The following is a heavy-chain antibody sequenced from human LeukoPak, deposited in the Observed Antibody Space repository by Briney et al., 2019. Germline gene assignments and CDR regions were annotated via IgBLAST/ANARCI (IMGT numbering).Heavy chain of an antibody. CDR3: ARGEDSSGYFDY. CDR1: GGSISSYY. J-gene: IGHJ4*02. CDR2: IYTSGST. D-gene: IGHD3-22*01. V-gene: IGHV4-4*09. Sequence: SETLSLTCTVSGGSISSYYWSWIRQPPGKGLEWIGYIYTSGSTNYNPSLKSRVTISVDTSKNQFSLKLSSVTAADTAVYYCARGEDSSGYFDYWGQGTLVTVSS.